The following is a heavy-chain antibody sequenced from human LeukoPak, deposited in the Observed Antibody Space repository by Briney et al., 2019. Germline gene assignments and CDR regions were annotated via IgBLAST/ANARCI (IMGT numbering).Heavy chain of an antibody. V-gene: IGHV1-2*02. CDR2: INPNSGGT. Sequence: GASVKVSCKASGYTLTGYYIHWVRQAPGQGLECVGWINPNSGGTSYAQKFQGRVTMTRDTSISTAYMELSRLRSDDTAVYYCARGGSGSYFSWLDPWGQGTLVTVSS. D-gene: IGHD3-10*01. J-gene: IGHJ5*02. CDR3: ARGGSGSYFSWLDP. CDR1: GYTLTGYY.